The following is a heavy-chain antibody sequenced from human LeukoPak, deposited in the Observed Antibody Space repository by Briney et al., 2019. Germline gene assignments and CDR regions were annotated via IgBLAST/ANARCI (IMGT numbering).Heavy chain of an antibody. V-gene: IGHV3-30*02. J-gene: IGHJ3*02. D-gene: IGHD4-17*01. CDR1: GFTFSSYG. CDR2: IRYDGSNK. CDR3: ARPYGDYVFGYLDAFDI. Sequence: GGSLRLSCAASGFTFSSYGMHWVRQAPGKGLEWVASIRYDGSNKYYADSVKGRFTISRDNSKNSLYLQMNSLRAEDTAVYYCARPYGDYVFGYLDAFDIWGQGTMVTVSS.